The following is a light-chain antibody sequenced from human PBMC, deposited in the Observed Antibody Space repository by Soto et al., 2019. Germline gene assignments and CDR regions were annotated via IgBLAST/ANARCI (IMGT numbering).Light chain of an antibody. Sequence: QSALTQPPSASGSPGQSVTISCTGTSSDVGGYDRVSWFQQHPGKAPKLLIYGVTDRISGVPYRFSGSKSGNTASLTVSGLQAADEADYYCASYGGRDDMIFGGGTKLTVL. V-gene: IGLV2-8*01. CDR2: GVT. CDR1: SSDVGGYDR. J-gene: IGLJ2*01. CDR3: ASYGGRDDMI.